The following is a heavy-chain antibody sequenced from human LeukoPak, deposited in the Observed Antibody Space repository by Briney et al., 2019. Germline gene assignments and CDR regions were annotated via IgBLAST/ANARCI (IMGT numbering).Heavy chain of an antibody. CDR2: IIPIFGTA. CDR1: GGTFSSYA. J-gene: IGHJ4*02. Sequence: SVTVSFKACGGTFSSYAISWVRQAPGQGLEWMGGIIPIFGTANYAQKFQGRVTITADKSTSTAYMELSSMRSEDTAVYYCARSMPGWSSSSWYLGYWGQGTLVTVSS. D-gene: IGHD6-13*01. CDR3: ARSMPGWSSSSWYLGY. V-gene: IGHV1-69*06.